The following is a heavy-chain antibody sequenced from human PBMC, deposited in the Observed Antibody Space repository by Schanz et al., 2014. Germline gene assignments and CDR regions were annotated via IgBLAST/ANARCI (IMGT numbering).Heavy chain of an antibody. V-gene: IGHV3-33*06. CDR2: IRYDGRNK. J-gene: IGHJ4*02. Sequence: QVQLVESGGGVVQPGRSLRLSCVASGFTFISYDIHWVRQAPGKGLEWVAVIRYDGRNKNFVESVKGRFTISRDNSKNTLYLQMNSLRAEDTAVYYCAKDQGSYGSGSYSYFDYWGQGTLATVSS. D-gene: IGHD3-10*01. CDR1: GFTFISYD. CDR3: AKDQGSYGSGSYSYFDY.